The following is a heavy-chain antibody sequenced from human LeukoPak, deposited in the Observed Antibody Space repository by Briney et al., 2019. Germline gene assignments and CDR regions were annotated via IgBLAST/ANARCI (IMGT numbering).Heavy chain of an antibody. CDR2: ISAYNGNT. CDR3: ARVPGYSSGWYGPDFDY. J-gene: IGHJ4*02. V-gene: IGHV1-18*01. CDR1: GYTFTSYG. D-gene: IGHD6-19*01. Sequence: ASVKVSCKASGYTFTSYGISWVRQAPGQGLERMGWISAYNGNTNYAQKLQGRVTMTTDTSTSTAYMELRSLRSDDTAVYYCARVPGYSSGWYGPDFDYWGQGTLVTVSS.